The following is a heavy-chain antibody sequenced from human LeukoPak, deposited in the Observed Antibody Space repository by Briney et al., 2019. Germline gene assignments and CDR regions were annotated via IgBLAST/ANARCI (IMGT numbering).Heavy chain of an antibody. J-gene: IGHJ5*02. D-gene: IGHD3-3*01. Sequence: SVKVSCKASGGTFSSYAISWVRQAPGQGLEWMGRIIPIFGTANYAQKFQGRVTITTDESTSTAYMELSSLRSEDTAVYYCARLKLRFLGAVDPWGQGTLVTVSS. V-gene: IGHV1-69*05. CDR1: GGTFSSYA. CDR2: IIPIFGTA. CDR3: ARLKLRFLGAVDP.